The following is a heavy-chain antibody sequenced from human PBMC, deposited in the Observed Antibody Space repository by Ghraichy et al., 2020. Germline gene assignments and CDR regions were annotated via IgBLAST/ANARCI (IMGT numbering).Heavy chain of an antibody. CDR1: GFTFSSYG. V-gene: IGHV3-33*01. J-gene: IGHJ4*02. CDR3: ARDAGPGYSYGYSFVY. Sequence: GGSLRLSCAASGFTFSSYGMHWVRQAPGKGLEWVAVIWYDGSNKYYADSVKGRFTISRDNSKNTLYLQMNSLRAEDTAVYYCARDAGPGYSYGYSFVYWGQGTLVTVSS. CDR2: IWYDGSNK. D-gene: IGHD5-18*01.